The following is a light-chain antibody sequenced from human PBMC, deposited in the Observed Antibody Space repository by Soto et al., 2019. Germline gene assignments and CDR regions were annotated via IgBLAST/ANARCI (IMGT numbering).Light chain of an antibody. J-gene: IGLJ1*01. Sequence: QPVLTQPASVSGSPGQSITISCTGTSSDVGGYNYVSWYQQHPGKAPKLMIYDVSNRPSGVSNRFSGSKSGNMASLTISGLQAEDEADYYCSSYTSSSTLLYVFGTGTKLTVL. CDR1: SSDVGGYNY. V-gene: IGLV2-14*01. CDR2: DVS. CDR3: SSYTSSSTLLYV.